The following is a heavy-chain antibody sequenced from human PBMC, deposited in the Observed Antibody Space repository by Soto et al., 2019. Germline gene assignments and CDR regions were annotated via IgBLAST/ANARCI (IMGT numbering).Heavy chain of an antibody. D-gene: IGHD3-22*01. CDR2: IWYDGSNK. CDR3: ARHLLYYDSSGYYYADY. CDR1: GFTFSSYG. V-gene: IGHV3-33*01. J-gene: IGHJ4*02. Sequence: PGGSLRLSCAASGFTFSSYGMHWVRQAPGKGLEWVAVIWYDGSNKYYADSVKGRFTISRDNSKNTLYLQMNSLRAEDTAVYYCARHLLYYDSSGYYYADYWGQGTLVTVSS.